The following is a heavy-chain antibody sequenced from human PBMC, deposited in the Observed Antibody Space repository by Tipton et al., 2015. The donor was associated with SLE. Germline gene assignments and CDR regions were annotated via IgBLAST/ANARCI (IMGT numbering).Heavy chain of an antibody. Sequence: LSLTCTVSGGSISSYYWNWIRQSPGKGLEWIGYIYYSGSTNYNPSLKSRVTISVDTSKNQFSLKLSSVTAADTAVYYCARAPRYYYDSSYFDYGGQGPLVTVSS. V-gene: IGHV4-59*08. D-gene: IGHD3-22*01. CDR3: ARAPRYYYDSSYFDY. CDR1: GGSISSYY. CDR2: IYYSGST. J-gene: IGHJ4*02.